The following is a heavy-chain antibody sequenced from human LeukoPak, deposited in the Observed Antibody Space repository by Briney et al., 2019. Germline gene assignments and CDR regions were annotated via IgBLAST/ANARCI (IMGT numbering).Heavy chain of an antibody. D-gene: IGHD4-11*01. CDR2: IKSDGSEK. V-gene: IGHV3-7*04. J-gene: IGHJ3*02. CDR3: ARNSRYSFDI. Sequence: GGSLRLSCAASGFISSNYWMSWVRQAPGKGLEWVALIKSDGSEKYYVDSVKGRFTISRDNAKNSLYLPMNSLRAEDTAVYYCARNSRYSFDIWGQGTMVTVSS. CDR1: GFISSNYW.